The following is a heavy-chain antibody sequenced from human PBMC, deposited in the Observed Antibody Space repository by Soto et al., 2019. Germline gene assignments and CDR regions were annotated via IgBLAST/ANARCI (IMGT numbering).Heavy chain of an antibody. V-gene: IGHV1-3*01. CDR2: INAGNGNT. CDR1: GYTFTSYA. Sequence: QVQLVQSVAEVKKPGASVKVSCKASGYTFTSYAMHWVRQAPGQRLEWMGWINAGNGNTKYSQKFQGRVTITRDTSASTAYMELSSLRSEDTAVYYCARSPFMTTVTTDAFDIWGQGTMVTVSS. D-gene: IGHD4-17*01. J-gene: IGHJ3*02. CDR3: ARSPFMTTVTTDAFDI.